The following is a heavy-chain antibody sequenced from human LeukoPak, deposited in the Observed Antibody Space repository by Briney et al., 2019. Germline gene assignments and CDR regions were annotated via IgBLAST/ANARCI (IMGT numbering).Heavy chain of an antibody. CDR3: ARHYGDYQLRPYFDY. CDR2: IRYDGSNK. D-gene: IGHD4-17*01. V-gene: IGHV3-30*02. Sequence: PGGSLRLSCAASGFTFSSYGMHWVRQAPGKGLEWVAFIRYDGSNKYYADSVKGRFTISRDNSKNTLYLQMNSLRAEDTAVYYCARHYGDYQLRPYFDYWGQGTLVTVSS. CDR1: GFTFSSYG. J-gene: IGHJ4*02.